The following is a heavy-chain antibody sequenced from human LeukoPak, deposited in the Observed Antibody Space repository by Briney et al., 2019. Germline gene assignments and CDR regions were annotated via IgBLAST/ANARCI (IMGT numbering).Heavy chain of an antibody. CDR1: GFSVSSNH. Sequence: PGGSLRLSCAASGFSVSSNHMSWVRQAPGKGLEWVANIKQDGSERYYVDSVKGRFTISRDNAKNSVFLQMNSLRAEDTAVYYCARDPNLYSGTYDTYWGQGTLVTVSS. D-gene: IGHD1-26*01. CDR3: ARDPNLYSGTYDTY. V-gene: IGHV3-7*03. J-gene: IGHJ4*02. CDR2: IKQDGSER.